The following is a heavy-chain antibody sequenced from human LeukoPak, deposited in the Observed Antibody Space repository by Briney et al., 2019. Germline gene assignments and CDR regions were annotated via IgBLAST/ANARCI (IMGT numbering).Heavy chain of an antibody. CDR3: ARDSPVGATRFFDY. J-gene: IGHJ4*02. CDR2: IYYSGST. Sequence: PSETLSLTCTVSGGSISSGDYYSSWIRQPPGKGLEWIAYIYYSGSTYYNPSLKSRVTISVDTSKNQFSLKLNSVTAADTAVYYCARDSPVGATRFFDYWGQGTLVTVSS. CDR1: GGSISSGDYY. D-gene: IGHD1-26*01. V-gene: IGHV4-30-4*08.